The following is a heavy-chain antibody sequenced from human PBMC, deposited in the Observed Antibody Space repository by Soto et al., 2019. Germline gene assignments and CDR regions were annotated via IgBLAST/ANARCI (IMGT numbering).Heavy chain of an antibody. CDR2: ISSSSSYT. CDR3: ARDTAGILRSYYYYGMDV. Sequence: GGSLRLSCAASGFTFSDYYMSWIRQAPGKGLEWVSYISSSSSYTNYADSVKGRFTISRDNAKNSLYLQMNSLRAEDTAVYYCARDTAGILRSYYYYGMDVWGQGTTVTVSS. CDR1: GFTFSDYY. J-gene: IGHJ6*02. D-gene: IGHD1-1*01. V-gene: IGHV3-11*06.